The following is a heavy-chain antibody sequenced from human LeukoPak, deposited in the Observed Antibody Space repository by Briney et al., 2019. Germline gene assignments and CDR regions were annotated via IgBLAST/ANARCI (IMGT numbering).Heavy chain of an antibody. CDR3: ARGVRIAVAGYIDY. D-gene: IGHD6-19*01. V-gene: IGHV3-20*04. J-gene: IGHJ4*02. CDR2: INWSGGST. Sequence: GGSLRLSCAASGFTFDDYAMSWVRQAPGRGLEWVSGINWSGGSTGYGDSVKGRFTISRDNSKNTLYLQMNSLRAEDTTVYYCARGVRIAVAGYIDYWGQGTLVTVSS. CDR1: GFTFDDYA.